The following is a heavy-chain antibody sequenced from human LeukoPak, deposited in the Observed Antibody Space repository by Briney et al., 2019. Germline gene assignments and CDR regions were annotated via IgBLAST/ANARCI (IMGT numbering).Heavy chain of an antibody. CDR1: GGSISSSNW. CDR3: AKDHHRSNLFGVVTGNYDY. CDR2: IDHSGST. D-gene: IGHD3-3*01. Sequence: SETLSLTCAVSGGSISSSNWWSWVRQPPGKGLEWIGEIDHSGSTNYNPSLKSRVTISVDKSKNQFSLKLSSVTAADTAVYYCAKDHHRSNLFGVVTGNYDYWGQGTLVTVSS. V-gene: IGHV4-4*02. J-gene: IGHJ4*02.